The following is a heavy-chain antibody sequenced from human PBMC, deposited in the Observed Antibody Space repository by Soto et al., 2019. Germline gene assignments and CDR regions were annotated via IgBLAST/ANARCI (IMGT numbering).Heavy chain of an antibody. CDR3: ARDSSGIVEVVAGFDP. CDR2: TYYRSKWYN. V-gene: IGHV6-1*01. Sequence: SQSLSLTFAVSGDSVSSNSAAWNWVTQSPSRGLEWLGRTYYRSKWYNDYAVSVKSRITINPDTSKNQFSLQLNSVTPEDTAVYYCARDSSGIVEVVAGFDPWGEAPLVTVS. J-gene: IGHJ5*02. D-gene: IGHD2-15*01. CDR1: GDSVSSNSAA.